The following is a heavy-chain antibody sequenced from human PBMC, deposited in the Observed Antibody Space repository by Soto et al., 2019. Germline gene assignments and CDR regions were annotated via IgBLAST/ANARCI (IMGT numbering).Heavy chain of an antibody. V-gene: IGHV4-4*02. CDR2: IYHSGST. Sequence: QVQLQESGPGLVKPSGTLSLTCAVSGGSISSSNWWIWVRQPPGKGLEWIGEIYHSGSTNYNPSLKSRVTISVDKSKNQFSLKLSSLTAADTAVYYCASRYCISTSCYVGYYGMDVWGQGTTVTVSS. CDR1: GGSISSSNW. D-gene: IGHD2-2*01. CDR3: ASRYCISTSCYVGYYGMDV. J-gene: IGHJ6*02.